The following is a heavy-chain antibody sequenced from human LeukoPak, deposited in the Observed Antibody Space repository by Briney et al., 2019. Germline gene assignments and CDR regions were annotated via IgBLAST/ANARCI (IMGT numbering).Heavy chain of an antibody. CDR3: ARDSGWFDP. Sequence: PSETLSLTCAVSGGSISSGGYSWSWIRQPPGKGLEWIGYIYYSGSTYYNPSLKGRVTISVDTSKNQFSLKPSSVTAADTAVYYCARDSGWFDPWGQGTLVTVSS. V-gene: IGHV4-30-4*07. CDR2: IYYSGST. J-gene: IGHJ5*02. CDR1: GGSISSGGYS. D-gene: IGHD6-25*01.